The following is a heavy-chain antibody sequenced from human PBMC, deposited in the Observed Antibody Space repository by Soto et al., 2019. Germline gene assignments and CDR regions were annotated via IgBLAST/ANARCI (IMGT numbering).Heavy chain of an antibody. CDR1: GFTFSSYW. CDR2: IKQDGSEK. Sequence: EVQLVESGGGLVQPGGSLRLSCAASGFTFSSYWMSWVRQAPGKGLEWVANIKQDGSEKYYVDSVKGRFTISRDNAKNSRYLQMNSLRAEDTAVYYCARDRRRPAYYFDYWGQGTLVTVSS. V-gene: IGHV3-7*01. CDR3: ARDRRRPAYYFDY. J-gene: IGHJ4*02. D-gene: IGHD6-25*01.